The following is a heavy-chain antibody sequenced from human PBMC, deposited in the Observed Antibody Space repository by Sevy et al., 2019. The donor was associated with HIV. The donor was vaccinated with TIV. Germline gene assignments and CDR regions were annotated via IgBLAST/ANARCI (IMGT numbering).Heavy chain of an antibody. J-gene: IGHJ3*02. V-gene: IGHV5-51*01. Sequence: GESLKISCRGSGDIFPTYWIGWVRQKPGKGLEWMGIIYPGDSDAKDSPSFQGQVIISVDKSISTAYLQWSSLKASDTAIYYCARLIKDCSGDTCYTRHGFDIWGQGTMVTASS. CDR3: ARLIKDCSGDTCYTRHGFDI. CDR2: IYPGDSDA. CDR1: GDIFPTYW. D-gene: IGHD2-2*02.